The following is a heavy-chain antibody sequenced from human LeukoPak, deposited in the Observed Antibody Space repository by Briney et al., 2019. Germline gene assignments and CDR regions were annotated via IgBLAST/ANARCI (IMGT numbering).Heavy chain of an antibody. Sequence: PGGSLRLSCAASVFTFSDQYMDWVPQSPGKGLECVGRIRNRAKSYSTQNAPSVKDRFTISRDDSRNSLYLQMNSLKTEDTAVYFCARVGDYYDSRGYSTDAFDIWGQGTMVTVSS. CDR1: VFTFSDQY. D-gene: IGHD3-22*01. CDR2: IRNRAKSYST. CDR3: ARVGDYYDSRGYSTDAFDI. J-gene: IGHJ3*02. V-gene: IGHV3-72*01.